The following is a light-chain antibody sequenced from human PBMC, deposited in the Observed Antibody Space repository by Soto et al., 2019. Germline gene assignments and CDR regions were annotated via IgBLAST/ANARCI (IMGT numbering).Light chain of an antibody. V-gene: IGLV2-14*01. CDR2: EVS. J-gene: IGLJ1*01. CDR1: SSDVGGYNY. Sequence: QSALTQPASVSGSPGQSITISCTGTSSDVGGYNYVSWYQQHPGKAPKLIFYEVSNRPSGVSNRFSGSKSGNTASLTISGLQADDEADYYCNSYTSKSTGVFGTGTKVTVL. CDR3: NSYTSKSTGV.